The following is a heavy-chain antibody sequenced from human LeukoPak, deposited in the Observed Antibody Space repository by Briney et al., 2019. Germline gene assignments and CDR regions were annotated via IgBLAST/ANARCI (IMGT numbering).Heavy chain of an antibody. Sequence: ASVKVSCKASGYTFTFYYMHWERQAPGQGLEWMGWINPNSGGTNYAQKFQGRVTMTRDTSISTAYMELSRLRSDDTAVYYCARAPDGPYCGGDCYHFDYWGQGTLVTVSS. CDR3: ARAPDGPYCGGDCYHFDY. CDR1: GYTFTFYY. J-gene: IGHJ4*02. V-gene: IGHV1-2*02. CDR2: INPNSGGT. D-gene: IGHD2-21*02.